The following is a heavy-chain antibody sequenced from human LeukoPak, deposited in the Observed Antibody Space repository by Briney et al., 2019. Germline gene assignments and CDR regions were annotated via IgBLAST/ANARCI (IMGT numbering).Heavy chain of an antibody. J-gene: IGHJ4*02. CDR2: ISSGSRTI. CDR1: GFTFIAYS. CDR3: ARESITGHRDFDY. Sequence: GGSLRLSCAASGFTFIAYSMNWVRQAPGKGLEWVSYISSGSRTIYYADSVKGRFTVSRDNAKNSLYLQVNSLRAEDTAVYYCARESITGHRDFDYWGPGTLVSVSS. V-gene: IGHV3-48*01. D-gene: IGHD1-20*01.